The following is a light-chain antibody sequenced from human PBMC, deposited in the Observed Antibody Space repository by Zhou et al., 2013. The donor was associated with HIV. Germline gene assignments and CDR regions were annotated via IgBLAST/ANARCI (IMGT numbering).Light chain of an antibody. V-gene: IGKV2-28*01. CDR1: QSLLPGNGKNY. CDR3: MQALQTPIT. Sequence: EIVMTQSPLSLPVTPGEPASISCRSSQSLLPGNGKNYLDWYLQKPGQSPQLLIHLASNRASGVPDRFSASGSGTDFTLKISRVEAEDVGIYYCMQALQTPITFGQGTRLEIK. CDR2: LAS. J-gene: IGKJ5*01.